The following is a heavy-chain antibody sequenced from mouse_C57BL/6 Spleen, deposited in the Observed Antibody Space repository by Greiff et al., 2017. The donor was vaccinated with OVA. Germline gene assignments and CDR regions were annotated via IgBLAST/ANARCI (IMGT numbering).Heavy chain of an antibody. CDR2: INPSTGGT. J-gene: IGHJ3*01. V-gene: IGHV1-42*01. Sequence: VQLQQSGPELVKPGASVKISCKASGYSFTGYYMNWVKQSPGQSLEWIGEINPSTGGTTYNQKFKAKATLTVDKSSSTAYMQLKSLTSEDSAVYYCARGGGADSAGYWFAYWGQGTLVTVSA. D-gene: IGHD3-2*02. CDR1: GYSFTGYY. CDR3: ARGGGADSAGYWFAY.